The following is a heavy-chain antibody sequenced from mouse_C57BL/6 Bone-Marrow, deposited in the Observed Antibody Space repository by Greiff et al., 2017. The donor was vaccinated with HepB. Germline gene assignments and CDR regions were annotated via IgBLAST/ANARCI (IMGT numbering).Heavy chain of an antibody. CDR1: GFTFSSYA. D-gene: IGHD2-4*01. Sequence: EVKLVESGEGLVKPGGSLKLSCAASGFTFSSYAMSWVRQTPEKRLEWVAYISSGGDYIYYADTVKGRFTISRDNARNTLYLQMSSLKSEDTAMYYCPRGVFYYDYDFSFDYWGQGTTLTVSS. J-gene: IGHJ2*01. CDR2: ISSGGDYI. CDR3: PRGVFYYDYDFSFDY. V-gene: IGHV5-9-1*02.